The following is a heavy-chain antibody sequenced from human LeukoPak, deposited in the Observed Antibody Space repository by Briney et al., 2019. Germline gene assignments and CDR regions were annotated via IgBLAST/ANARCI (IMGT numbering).Heavy chain of an antibody. J-gene: IGHJ4*02. CDR3: TRDGVGYYGSGSYYNRYFDY. CDR2: IWYNGSNK. V-gene: IGHV3-33*01. Sequence: GRSLRLSCAASGFTFSSYGMHWVRQAPGKGLEWVAVIWYNGSNKYYADSVKGRFTISRDNPKNTLYLQMNSLRAEDTAVYYCTRDGVGYYGSGSYYNRYFDYWGQGTLVTVSS. D-gene: IGHD3-10*01. CDR1: GFTFSSYG.